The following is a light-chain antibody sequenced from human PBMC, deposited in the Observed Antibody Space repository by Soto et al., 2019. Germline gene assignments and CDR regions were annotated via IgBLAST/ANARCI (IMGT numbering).Light chain of an antibody. V-gene: IGKV1-6*01. J-gene: IGKJ1*01. CDR1: QAIRND. Sequence: QVTQSPSPLSASVGDRVTITCRASQAIRNDLGWYQQKPGKAPKLLIYAASTLHSGVPSRFSGSGSGTDFALTISSLQPEDFATYYCLQDYNYPRTFGQGTKVDIK. CDR3: LQDYNYPRT. CDR2: AAS.